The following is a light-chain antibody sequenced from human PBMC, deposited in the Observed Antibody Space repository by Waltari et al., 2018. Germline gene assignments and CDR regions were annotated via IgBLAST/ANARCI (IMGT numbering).Light chain of an antibody. CDR2: EIN. CDR3: CSYAASKSFV. V-gene: IGLV2-8*01. Sequence: QSALTQPPSASGSPGQSVTISCTGTSSDVGGYYSVSWYQQHPGKVPKRLIHEINKRPSGVPDRFSGSKSGNTASLTVSGLQAEDEADYFCCSYAASKSFVFGTGTRVTVL. J-gene: IGLJ1*01. CDR1: SSDVGGYYS.